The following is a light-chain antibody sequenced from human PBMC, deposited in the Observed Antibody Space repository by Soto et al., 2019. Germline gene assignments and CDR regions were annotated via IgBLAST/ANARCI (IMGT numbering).Light chain of an antibody. CDR3: CSYAGSSTYVV. J-gene: IGLJ2*01. CDR1: SRDVGNYNL. Sequence: QSALTQSASVSGSPGQSITISCTGSSRDVGNYNLVSWYQQHPGKAPKLMIYEVSKRPSGVANRFSGSKSGNTASLTISELQAEDEADYYCCSYAGSSTYVVFGGGTKVTVL. V-gene: IGLV2-23*02. CDR2: EVS.